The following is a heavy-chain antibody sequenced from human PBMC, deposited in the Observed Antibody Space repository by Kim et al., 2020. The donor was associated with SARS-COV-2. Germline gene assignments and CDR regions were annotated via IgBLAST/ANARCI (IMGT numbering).Heavy chain of an antibody. J-gene: IGHJ4*02. CDR1: GFTFSSCA. CDR3: AKDGSWGGFDS. D-gene: IGHD3-16*01. V-gene: IGHV3-23*01. CDR2: IGTTGAVT. Sequence: GGSLRLSCAASGFTFSSCAMSWVRQAPGKGLEWVSAIGTTGAVTFYADSVKGRFIISRDNSKSTLYLQMSSLRADDTAVSYCAKDGSWGGFDSWGQGTL.